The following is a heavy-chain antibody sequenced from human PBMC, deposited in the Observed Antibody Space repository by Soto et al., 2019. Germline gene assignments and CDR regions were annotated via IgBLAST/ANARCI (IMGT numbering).Heavy chain of an antibody. D-gene: IGHD6-19*01. CDR2: IIPIFPTA. CDR1: GGTFSRSG. V-gene: IGHV1-69*01. Sequence: QVQLVQSGAEVKEPGSSVKVSCKASGGTFSRSGLIWVRQAPGQGLEWVGGIIPIFPTAHYGQKFQGRVTITADESTSTAYMELSSLRSEDTAVYYCARDQGYSSSQYFIDIWGRGTLVTVSS. CDR3: ARDQGYSSSQYFIDI. J-gene: IGHJ4*02.